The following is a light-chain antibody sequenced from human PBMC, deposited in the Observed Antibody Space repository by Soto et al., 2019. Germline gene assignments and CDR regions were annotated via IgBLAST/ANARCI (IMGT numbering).Light chain of an antibody. CDR2: EDY. J-gene: IGLJ2*01. CDR3: QSYDSSNVV. Sequence: LTQPHSVSESPGKTVTISCTRSSGSIASNYVQWYQQRPGSAPTTVIYEDYQRPSGVPDRFSGSIDSSSSSASLTISGLKTEDEADYYCQSYDSSNVVFGGGTKLTVL. CDR1: SGSIASNY. V-gene: IGLV6-57*04.